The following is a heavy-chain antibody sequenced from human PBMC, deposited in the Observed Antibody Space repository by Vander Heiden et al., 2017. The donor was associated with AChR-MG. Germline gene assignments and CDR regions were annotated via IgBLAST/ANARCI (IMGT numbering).Heavy chain of an antibody. CDR1: GFTFSSYG. D-gene: IGHD2-2*01. CDR3: AREGYCSSTSCSNYGMDV. CDR2: IWYDGSNK. J-gene: IGHJ6*02. Sequence: QVQLVESGGGVVQPGRSLRLSCAASGFTFSSYGMHWVRQAPGKGLEWVAVIWYDGSNKYYADSVKGRVTISRDNSKNTLYLQMNSLRAEDTAVYYCAREGYCSSTSCSNYGMDVWGQGTTVTVSS. V-gene: IGHV3-33*01.